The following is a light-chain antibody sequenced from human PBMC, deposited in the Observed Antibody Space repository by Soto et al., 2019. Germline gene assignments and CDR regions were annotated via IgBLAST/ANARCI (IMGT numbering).Light chain of an antibody. Sequence: DIRMTQSPSTLSASVGDRVTITCRASQGISGWLAWYQQKPGKAPKLLIYDASTLESGVPLRFSGSGSGTEFTLTISSLQPDDFATYYCQQYDQYLYTFGQGTELRIK. CDR2: DAS. V-gene: IGKV1-5*01. CDR1: QGISGW. J-gene: IGKJ2*01. CDR3: QQYDQYLYT.